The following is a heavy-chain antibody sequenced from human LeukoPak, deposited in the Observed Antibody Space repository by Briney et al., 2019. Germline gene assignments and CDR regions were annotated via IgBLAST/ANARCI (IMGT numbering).Heavy chain of an antibody. J-gene: IGHJ4*02. V-gene: IGHV3-30*02. CDR1: GFIFSFYG. CDR2: IRSDGSIK. CDR3: AKGPLRPYYYDSSGYTRPGYYFDY. Sequence: GGSLRLSCASSGFIFSFYGMHWARQAPGKGLEWVAFIRSDGSIKYYADSVKGRFTISRDNSKNTLYLQMNSLRAEDTAVYYCAKGPLRPYYYDSSGYTRPGYYFDYWGQGTLVTVSS. D-gene: IGHD3-22*01.